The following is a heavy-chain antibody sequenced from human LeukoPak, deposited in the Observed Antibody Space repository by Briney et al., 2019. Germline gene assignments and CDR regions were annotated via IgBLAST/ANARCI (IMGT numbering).Heavy chain of an antibody. CDR1: GFTFSSYG. D-gene: IGHD1-1*01. Sequence: RPGGSLRLSCAASGFTFSSYGMHWVRQAPGKGLEWVAFIRYDGSNKYYADSVKGRFTISRDNAKNSLYLRMNSLRAEDTALYHCARVLRLERPYYYYYMDVWGKGTTVTISS. V-gene: IGHV3-30*02. CDR3: ARVLRLERPYYYYYMDV. CDR2: IRYDGSNK. J-gene: IGHJ6*03.